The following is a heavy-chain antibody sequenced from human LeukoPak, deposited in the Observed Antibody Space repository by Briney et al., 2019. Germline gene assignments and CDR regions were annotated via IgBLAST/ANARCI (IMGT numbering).Heavy chain of an antibody. D-gene: IGHD3-22*01. CDR1: GYTLTELS. V-gene: IGHV1-24*01. J-gene: IGHJ4*02. CDR2: FDPEDGET. CDR3: ATDRPRGDSSGYYDY. Sequence: ASVKVSLTVSGYTLTELSMHWGRQAPGEGLEWMGGFDPEDGETIYAQKFQGRVTMTEDTSTDTAYMELSSLRSEDTAVYYCATDRPRGDSSGYYDYWGQGTLVTVSS.